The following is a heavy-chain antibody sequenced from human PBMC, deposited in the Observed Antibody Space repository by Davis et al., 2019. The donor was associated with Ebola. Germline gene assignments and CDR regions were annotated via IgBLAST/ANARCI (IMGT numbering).Heavy chain of an antibody. D-gene: IGHD4-17*01. CDR1: GGSFSGYY. J-gene: IGHJ4*02. CDR2: INHSGST. V-gene: IGHV4-34*01. Sequence: MPSETLSLTCAVYGGSFSGYYWSWIRQPPGKGLEWIGEINHSGSTNYNPSLKSRVTISVDTSKNQFSLKLSSVTAADTAVYYCARAPRWPYGALFDYWGQGTLVTVSS. CDR3: ARAPRWPYGALFDY.